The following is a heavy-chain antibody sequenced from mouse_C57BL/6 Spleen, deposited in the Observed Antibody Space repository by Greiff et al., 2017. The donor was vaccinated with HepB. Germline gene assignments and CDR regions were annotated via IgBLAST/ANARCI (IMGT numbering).Heavy chain of an antibody. CDR2: ISYDGSN. CDR1: GYSITSGYY. Sequence: EVKLQESGPGLVKPSQSLSLTCSVTGYSITSGYYWNWIRQFPGNKLEWMGYISYDGSNNYNPSLKNRISITRYTSKNHSFLKLNSVTTEDTATYYCARDLDYDGEGDAMDYWGQGTAVTVSS. D-gene: IGHD2-4*01. CDR3: ARDLDYDGEGDAMDY. V-gene: IGHV3-6*01. J-gene: IGHJ4*01.